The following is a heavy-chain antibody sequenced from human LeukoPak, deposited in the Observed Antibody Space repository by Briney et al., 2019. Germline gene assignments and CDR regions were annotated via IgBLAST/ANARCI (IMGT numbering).Heavy chain of an antibody. V-gene: IGHV3-30*02. CDR3: ANSDWEEDAFDM. J-gene: IGHJ3*02. CDR2: IQYDGNNK. Sequence: PGGSLRLSCAASGFTFNSYDMHWVRQAPGKGLEWVAFIQYDGNNKYYADSVKDRFTISRDNSKNTLYMQMNNLRVEDTAVYYCANSDWEEDAFDMWGQGTMVTVSS. CDR1: GFTFNSYD. D-gene: IGHD3/OR15-3a*01.